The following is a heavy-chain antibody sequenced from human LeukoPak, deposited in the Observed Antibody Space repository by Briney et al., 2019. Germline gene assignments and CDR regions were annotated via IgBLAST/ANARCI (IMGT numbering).Heavy chain of an antibody. D-gene: IGHD1-26*01. Sequence: PGGSLRLSCAASGFTFSSYEMNWVRQAPGKGLEWVSYISSSGSIIYYADSVKGRFTISRDNAKNSLYLQMNSLRAEDTAVYYCARTTRSGSYSRLDQWGQGTLVTVSS. CDR2: ISSSGSII. V-gene: IGHV3-48*03. J-gene: IGHJ4*02. CDR1: GFTFSSYE. CDR3: ARTTRSGSYSRLDQ.